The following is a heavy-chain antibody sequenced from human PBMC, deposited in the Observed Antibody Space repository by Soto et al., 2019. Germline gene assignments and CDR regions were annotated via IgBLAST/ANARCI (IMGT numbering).Heavy chain of an antibody. Sequence: PSETLSLTCAVSGGSISSGGYSWSWIRQPPGKGLEWIGYIYHSGSTYYNPSLKSRVTISVDTSKNQFSLKLSSVTAADTAVYFCARGRGYSYGFFSPPYFDIWGQGTMVTVSS. CDR2: IYHSGST. CDR1: GGSISSGGYS. CDR3: ARGRGYSYGFFSPPYFDI. J-gene: IGHJ3*02. D-gene: IGHD5-18*01. V-gene: IGHV4-30-2*01.